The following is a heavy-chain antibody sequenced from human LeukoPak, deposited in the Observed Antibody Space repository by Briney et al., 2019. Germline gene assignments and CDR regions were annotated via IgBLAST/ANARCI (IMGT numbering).Heavy chain of an antibody. Sequence: GGSLRLSCAASGFNVSGVYMNWVRQAPGKGLEWVSIIHISGSTYYADSVRGRFTISRDNSKNTVYLQMNSLRAEDTAVYYCARAVEYLPLDYWGQGTLVAVSS. CDR1: GFNVSGVY. CDR3: ARAVEYLPLDY. D-gene: IGHD2/OR15-2a*01. J-gene: IGHJ4*02. CDR2: IHISGST. V-gene: IGHV3-66*01.